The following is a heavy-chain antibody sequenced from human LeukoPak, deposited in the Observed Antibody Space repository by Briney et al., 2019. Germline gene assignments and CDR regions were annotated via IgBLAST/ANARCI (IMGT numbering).Heavy chain of an antibody. V-gene: IGHV3-30*18. D-gene: IGHD6-13*01. Sequence: AVISYHGSNKYYADSVKGRFTISRDNSKTTLYLQMNSLRAEDTAVYYCAKLAAAATGDYWGQGTLVTVSS. CDR3: AKLAAAATGDY. CDR2: ISYHGSNK. J-gene: IGHJ4*02.